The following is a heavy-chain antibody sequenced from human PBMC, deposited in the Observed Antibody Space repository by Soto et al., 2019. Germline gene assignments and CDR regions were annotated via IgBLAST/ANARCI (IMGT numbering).Heavy chain of an antibody. J-gene: IGHJ5*02. CDR1: GFSLSTSGVG. Sequence: QITLRESGPIRVRPTQPLTLTCSFSGFSLSTSGVGVGWIRQPPGKAPEWLVVIYWDDDKRYSPSLSSRLTITKDTSRNQVVLTMTNMDPVDTGTYYCAHRAVYSGTYWDGGYFDTWGQGTPVTVSS. CDR2: IYWDDDK. V-gene: IGHV2-5*02. CDR3: AHRAVYSGTYWDGGYFDT. D-gene: IGHD1-26*01.